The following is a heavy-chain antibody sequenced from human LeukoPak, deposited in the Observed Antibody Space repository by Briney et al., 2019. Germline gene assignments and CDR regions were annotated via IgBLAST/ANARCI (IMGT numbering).Heavy chain of an antibody. Sequence: GGSLRLSCTIFGGTLSTYEFNWVRQAPGKGPEWISYMSRTADRIDHADSVKGRFTMSRDNAENSVYLQMNSLRVDDTAIYYCATRVPFTGYKNWGQGTLVTVSS. D-gene: IGHD5-24*01. CDR3: ATRVPFTGYKN. J-gene: IGHJ4*01. V-gene: IGHV3-48*03. CDR1: GGTLSTYE. CDR2: MSRTADRI.